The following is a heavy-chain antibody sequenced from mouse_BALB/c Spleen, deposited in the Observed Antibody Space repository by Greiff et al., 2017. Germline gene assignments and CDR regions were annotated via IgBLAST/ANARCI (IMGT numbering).Heavy chain of an antibody. Sequence: VKVVESGGGLVQPGGSRKLSCAASGFTFSSFGMHWVRQAPEKGLEWVAYISSGSSTIYYADTVKGRFTISRDNPKNTLFLQMTSLRSEDTAMYYCAREGNYWYFDVWGAGTTVTVSS. V-gene: IGHV5-17*02. J-gene: IGHJ1*01. CDR3: AREGNYWYFDV. D-gene: IGHD2-1*01. CDR2: ISSGSSTI. CDR1: GFTFSSFG.